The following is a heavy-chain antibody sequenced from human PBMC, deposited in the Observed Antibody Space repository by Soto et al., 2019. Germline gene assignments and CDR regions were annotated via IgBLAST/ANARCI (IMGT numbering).Heavy chain of an antibody. D-gene: IGHD1-26*01. CDR1: GFTFSSYA. CDR3: ARDRGARVGGTRNYFDY. CDR2: TSYDGRNK. Sequence: GGSLRLSCAASGFTFSSYAMPWVRQAPGQGLEWVAATSYDGRNKYYAASVTGRFTISRDNSKNTLYLQMNSLRPEDTAEYYCARDRGARVGGTRNYFDYWGQGIQVTVSS. V-gene: IGHV3-30*04. J-gene: IGHJ4*02.